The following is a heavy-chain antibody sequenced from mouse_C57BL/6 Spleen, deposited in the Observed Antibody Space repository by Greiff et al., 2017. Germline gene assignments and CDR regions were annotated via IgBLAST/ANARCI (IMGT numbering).Heavy chain of an antibody. Sequence: VQLQQSGPELVKPGASVKIPCKASGYTFTDYNMDWVKQSHGKSLEWIGDFNPNNGGTIYNQKFKGKATLTVDKSSSTAYMELRSLTSEDTAVYYCARSHYSNLDYWGQGTTLTVSS. CDR3: ARSHYSNLDY. CDR2: FNPNNGGT. D-gene: IGHD2-5*01. CDR1: GYTFTDYN. V-gene: IGHV1-18*01. J-gene: IGHJ2*01.